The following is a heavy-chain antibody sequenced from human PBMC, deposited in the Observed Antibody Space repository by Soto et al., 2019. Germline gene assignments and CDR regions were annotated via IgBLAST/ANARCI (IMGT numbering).Heavy chain of an antibody. CDR1: GGSISSSSYY. D-gene: IGHD3-10*01. CDR3: ARERAHSLGWGSYPGY. Sequence: SETLSLTCTVSGGSISSSSYYWGWIRQPPGKGLEWIANIYYAGSTYYNPSLKSRVTIAVDPSRKQFSLKLRSATAADTAVYYCARERAHSLGWGSYPGYWGQGSLVTVSS. J-gene: IGHJ4*02. V-gene: IGHV4-39*01. CDR2: IYYAGST.